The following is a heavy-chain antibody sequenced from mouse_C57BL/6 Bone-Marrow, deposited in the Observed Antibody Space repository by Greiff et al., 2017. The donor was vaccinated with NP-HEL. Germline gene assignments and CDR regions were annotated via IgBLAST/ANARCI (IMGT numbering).Heavy chain of an antibody. CDR3: ARDTTVVAH. CDR2: ISDGGSYT. J-gene: IGHJ2*01. D-gene: IGHD1-1*01. V-gene: IGHV5-4*01. CDR1: GFTFSSYA. Sequence: EVQLVESGGGLVKPGGSLKLSCAASGFTFSSYAMSWVRQTPEKRLEWVATISDGGSYTYYPDNVKGRFTISRDNAKNNLYLQMSHLKSEDTAVYYCARDTTVVAHWGQGTTLTVSS.